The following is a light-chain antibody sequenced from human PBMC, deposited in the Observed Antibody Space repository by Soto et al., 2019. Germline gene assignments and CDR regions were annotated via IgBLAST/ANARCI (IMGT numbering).Light chain of an antibody. Sequence: SYVLTQPPSVSVAPGQTASITCGGSNIGRKSVHWYQPKPGQAPVVVVYDDRDRPSGIPERFSGSNSGNTATLTISRVEAGDEDDYYSHLWDSNSDHVVFGGGTKLTVL. CDR3: HLWDSNSDHVV. J-gene: IGLJ2*01. CDR1: NIGRKS. CDR2: DDR. V-gene: IGLV3-21*02.